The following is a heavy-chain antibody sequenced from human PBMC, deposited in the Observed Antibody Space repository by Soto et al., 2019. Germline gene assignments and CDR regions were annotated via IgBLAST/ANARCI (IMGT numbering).Heavy chain of an antibody. V-gene: IGHV1-69*13. Sequence: GASVKVSCKASGGTFSSYAISWVRQAPGQGLEWMGGIIPIFGTANYAQKFQGRVTITADESTSTAYMELSSLRSEDTAVYYCARDRDDFYDSSGYYAFDIWGQGTMVTVSS. CDR3: ARDRDDFYDSSGYYAFDI. J-gene: IGHJ3*02. CDR1: GGTFSSYA. D-gene: IGHD3-22*01. CDR2: IIPIFGTA.